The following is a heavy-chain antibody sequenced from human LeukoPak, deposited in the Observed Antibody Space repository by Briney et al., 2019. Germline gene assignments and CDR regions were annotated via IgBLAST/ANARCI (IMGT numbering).Heavy chain of an antibody. CDR1: GFIFDDYG. CDR3: ARHINDPDFDY. Sequence: GGSLRLSCAASGFIFDDYGMSWVRQAPGKGLEWVSYISSSGSTIYYADSVKGRFTISRDNAKNSLYLQMNSLRAEDTAVYYCARHINDPDFDYWGQGTLVTVSS. J-gene: IGHJ4*02. CDR2: ISSSGSTI. V-gene: IGHV3-11*01.